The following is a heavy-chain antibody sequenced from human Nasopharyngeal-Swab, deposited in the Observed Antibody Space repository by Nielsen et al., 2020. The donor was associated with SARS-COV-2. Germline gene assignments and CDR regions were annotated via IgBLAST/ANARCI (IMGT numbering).Heavy chain of an antibody. Sequence: GESLKISCAASGSTFSSYGMHWVRQAPGKGLEWVAVISYDGSNKYYADSVKGRFTISRDNSKNTLYLQMNSLRAEDTAVYYCANLESSGSGSYYQSMDVWGQGTTVTVSS. V-gene: IGHV3-30*18. CDR2: ISYDGSNK. D-gene: IGHD3-10*01. CDR1: GSTFSSYG. J-gene: IGHJ6*02. CDR3: ANLESSGSGSYYQSMDV.